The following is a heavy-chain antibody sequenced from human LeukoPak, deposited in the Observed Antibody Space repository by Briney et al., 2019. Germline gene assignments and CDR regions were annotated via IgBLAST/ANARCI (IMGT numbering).Heavy chain of an antibody. CDR3: AELGITMIGGV. Sequence: GSLRLSCVASGLTFSSRDWMTWVRQAPGKGLEWVSYISSSGSTIYYADSVKGRFTISRDNAKNSLYLQMNSLRAEDTAVYYCAELGITMIGGVWGKGTTVTVSS. CDR2: ISSSGSTI. CDR1: GLTFSSRDW. J-gene: IGHJ6*04. D-gene: IGHD3-10*02. V-gene: IGHV3-48*04.